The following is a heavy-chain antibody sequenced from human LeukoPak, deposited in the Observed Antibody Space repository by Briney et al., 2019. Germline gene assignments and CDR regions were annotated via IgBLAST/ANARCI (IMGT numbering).Heavy chain of an antibody. CDR3: VRDYQQFHLGY. V-gene: IGHV3-53*01. Sequence: PGGSLRLSCAASGVFVSISYMSWVRQAPGKGLEWVSVIHPGGSTYYADSVKGRFTVSRDNSKNTLYLQMNSLRAEDTAVYYCVRDYQQFHLGYWGQGTLVTVSS. D-gene: IGHD2-2*01. CDR2: IHPGGST. CDR1: GVFVSISY. J-gene: IGHJ4*02.